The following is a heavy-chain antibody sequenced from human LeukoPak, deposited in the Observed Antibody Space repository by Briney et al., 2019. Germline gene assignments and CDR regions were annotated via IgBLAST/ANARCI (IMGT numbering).Heavy chain of an antibody. V-gene: IGHV6-1*01. Sequence: SQTLSLTCAISGDNVSSDGVAWNWIRQSPSRGLEWLGRTYYSSRWYNDYADSVGSRINIYPDTTKNQFSLHLNSVTPEDTAVFYCAREWRNGFDFWAQGTMVTVS. CDR1: GDNVSSDGVA. CDR3: AREWRNGFDF. D-gene: IGHD3-3*01. J-gene: IGHJ3*01. CDR2: TYYSSRWYN.